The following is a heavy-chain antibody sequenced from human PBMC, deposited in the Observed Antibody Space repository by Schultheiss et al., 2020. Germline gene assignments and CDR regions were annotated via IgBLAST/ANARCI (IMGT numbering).Heavy chain of an antibody. J-gene: IGHJ6*02. CDR3: ARDLHDYARLRQEYYYYGMDV. CDR1: GFTFSSYG. D-gene: IGHD4-17*01. Sequence: GGSLRLSCAASGFTFSSYGMHWVRQAPGKGLEWVAVIWYDGSNKYYADSVKGRFTISRDNSKNTLYLQMNSLRAEDTAVYYCARDLHDYARLRQEYYYYGMDVWGQGTTVTVSS. CDR2: IWYDGSNK. V-gene: IGHV3-33*01.